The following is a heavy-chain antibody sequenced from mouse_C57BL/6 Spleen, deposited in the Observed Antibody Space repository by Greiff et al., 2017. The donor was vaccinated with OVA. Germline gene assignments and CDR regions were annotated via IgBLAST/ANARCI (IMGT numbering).Heavy chain of an antibody. CDR2: IDPEDGDT. CDR1: GFNIKDYY. Sequence: EVQRVESGAELVRPGASVKLSCTASGFNIKDYYMHWVKQRPEQGLEWIGRIDPEDGDTEYAPKFQGKATMTADTSSNTAYLQLSSLTSEDTAVYYCTTSGSSYEGYFDVWGTGTTVTVSS. CDR3: TTSGSSYEGYFDV. D-gene: IGHD1-1*01. J-gene: IGHJ1*03. V-gene: IGHV14-1*01.